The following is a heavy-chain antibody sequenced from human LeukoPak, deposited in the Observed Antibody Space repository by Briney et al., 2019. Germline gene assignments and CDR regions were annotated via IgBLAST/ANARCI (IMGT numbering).Heavy chain of an antibody. CDR2: INPSDGST. D-gene: IGHD1-26*01. V-gene: IGHV1-46*01. CDR1: GYTFTNYY. CDR3: ARGDIVGATRNWFDP. J-gene: IGHJ5*02. Sequence: GASVKVSCKASGYTFTNYYMHWVRQAPGQGLEWMGIINPSDGSTTYAQKFQDRVTMTRDTSTSTVYMELSNLRSEDTAVYYCARGDIVGATRNWFDPWGQGTLVTVSS.